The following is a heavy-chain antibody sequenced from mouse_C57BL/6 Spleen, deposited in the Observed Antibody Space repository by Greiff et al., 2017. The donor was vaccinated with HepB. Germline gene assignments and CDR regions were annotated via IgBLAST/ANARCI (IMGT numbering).Heavy chain of an antibody. D-gene: IGHD1-1*02. V-gene: IGHV1-76*01. CDR1: GYTFTDYY. J-gene: IGHJ2*01. CDR2: IYPGSGNT. CDR3: ARGGYYGLYFDY. Sequence: QVHVKQSGAELVRPGASVKLSCKASGYTFTDYYINWVKQRPGQGLEWIARIYPGSGNTYYNEKFKGKATLTAEKSSSTAYMQLSSLTSEDSAVYFCARGGYYGLYFDYWGQGTTLTVSS.